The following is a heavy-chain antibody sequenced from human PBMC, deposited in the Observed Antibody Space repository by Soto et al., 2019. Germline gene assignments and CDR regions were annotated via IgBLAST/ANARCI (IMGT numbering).Heavy chain of an antibody. Sequence: QVQLVQSGAEVKKPGSSVKVSCKASGGTFSSYAISWVRQALGQGLEWMGGIIPIFGTANYAQKFQGRVTITADESMSTAYMELSSLRSEDTAVYYCARDRGAYSSSSQPVWGQGTMVTVSS. CDR3: ARDRGAYSSSSQPV. CDR2: IIPIFGTA. CDR1: GGTFSSYA. D-gene: IGHD6-6*01. J-gene: IGHJ3*01. V-gene: IGHV1-69*01.